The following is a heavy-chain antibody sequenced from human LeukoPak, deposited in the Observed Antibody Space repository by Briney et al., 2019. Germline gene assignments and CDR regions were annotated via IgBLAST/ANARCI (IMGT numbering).Heavy chain of an antibody. CDR1: GFTFSSYA. CDR3: AKGSRSSSPLDWFDP. CDR2: IRGSGGST. D-gene: IGHD6-6*01. Sequence: GGSLRLSCAAPGFTFSSYAMSWVRQAPGRGLEWVSAIRGSGGSTYYADSVKGRFTISRDNPKNTLYLQMNSLRAEDTAVYYCAKGSRSSSPLDWFDPWGQGTLVTVSS. J-gene: IGHJ5*02. V-gene: IGHV3-23*01.